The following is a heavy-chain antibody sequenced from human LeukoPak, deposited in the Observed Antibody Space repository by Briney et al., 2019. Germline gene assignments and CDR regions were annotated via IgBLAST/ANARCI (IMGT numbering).Heavy chain of an antibody. V-gene: IGHV1-46*01. CDR3: ARAGSGYYYDPYYFDY. Sequence: ASVKVSCKASGYSFTSHYMHWVRQAPGQGLEWMGLINPRGTSTIYAEKFQGRIIMTRDMSTTTDYMELSSLKSEDTAVYYCARAGSGYYYDPYYFDYWGQGTLVTVSS. J-gene: IGHJ4*02. D-gene: IGHD3-22*01. CDR2: INPRGTST. CDR1: GYSFTSHY.